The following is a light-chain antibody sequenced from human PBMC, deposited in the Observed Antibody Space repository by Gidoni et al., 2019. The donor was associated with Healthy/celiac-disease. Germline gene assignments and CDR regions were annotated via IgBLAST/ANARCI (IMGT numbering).Light chain of an antibody. CDR3: QQANSFLPLT. CDR1: QGISRW. V-gene: IGKV1-12*01. CDR2: AAS. Sequence: DIQMTQSPSSVSASVGDRVTITCLASQGISRWLAWYQQKPGKAPKLLIYAASSLQSGVPSRFSGSGSGTDFTLTISSLQPEDFATYYCQQANSFLPLTFGGGTKVEIK. J-gene: IGKJ4*01.